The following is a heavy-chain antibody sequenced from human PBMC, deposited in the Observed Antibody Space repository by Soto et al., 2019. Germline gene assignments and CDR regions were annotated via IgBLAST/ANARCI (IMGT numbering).Heavy chain of an antibody. Sequence: GGSLRLSCAASGFTFSSKALSWVRRVPGRGLQCVSTVSGNGLSTYYADSVKGRFTISRDNSRNTLYLQMNSLRAEDTAVYYCAKVQGSGSGLYYFYYYGMDVWGQGTTVTVSS. J-gene: IGHJ6*02. V-gene: IGHV3-23*01. CDR1: GFTFSSKA. CDR2: VSGNGLST. CDR3: AKVQGSGSGLYYFYYYGMDV. D-gene: IGHD3-10*01.